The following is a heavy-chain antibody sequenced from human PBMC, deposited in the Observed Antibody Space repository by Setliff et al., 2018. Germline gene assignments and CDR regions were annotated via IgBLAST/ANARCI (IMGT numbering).Heavy chain of an antibody. Sequence: ASETLSLTCTVSGGSISSGVYYWAWIRQPPGKGLEWIGRIYYRGDTYYNASLKSRLTVSVDTSKNQVSLNLRSVTAADTAVYYRARTGTYRYLDYCVQGTQVTVSS. J-gene: IGHJ4*02. D-gene: IGHD1-1*01. CDR2: IYYRGDT. CDR1: GGSISSGVYY. V-gene: IGHV4-39*01. CDR3: ARTGTYRYLDY.